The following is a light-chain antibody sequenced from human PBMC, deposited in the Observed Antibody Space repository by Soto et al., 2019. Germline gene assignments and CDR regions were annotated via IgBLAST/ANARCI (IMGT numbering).Light chain of an antibody. J-gene: IGKJ5*01. CDR1: QTVSNQ. Sequence: EIVLTQSPVTLSLSPGERATLSCRASQTVSNQLAWYQQKPGQAPRLLIYDASMRVTGIPARFSGSGSGTDFTLTLSRLEPEDFAVYYCQQRAGSSTFGQGTRLEIK. CDR2: DAS. V-gene: IGKV3-11*01. CDR3: QQRAGSST.